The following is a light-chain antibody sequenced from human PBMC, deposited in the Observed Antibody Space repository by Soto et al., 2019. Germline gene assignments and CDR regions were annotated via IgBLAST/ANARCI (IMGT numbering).Light chain of an antibody. CDR1: SSDVGGYNY. CDR3: SSYGGRNNLI. Sequence: QAVVTQPPSASGSPGQSVTISCTGTSSDVGGYNYVSWYQQHPGKAPKLMIYEVNKRPLGVPDRFSGSKSGNTASLTVSGLQAEDEADYYCSSYGGRNNLIFGGGTKLTVL. J-gene: IGLJ2*01. CDR2: EVN. V-gene: IGLV2-8*01.